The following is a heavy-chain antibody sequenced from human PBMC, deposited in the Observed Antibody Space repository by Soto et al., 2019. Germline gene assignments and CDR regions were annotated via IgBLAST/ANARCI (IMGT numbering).Heavy chain of an antibody. CDR2: ISGSGGST. J-gene: IGHJ1*01. CDR3: ARHRGAVVGATEH. V-gene: IGHV3-23*01. D-gene: IGHD1-26*01. Sequence: EVQLLESGGGLVQPGGSLRLSCAASGFTFNNYAMSWVRQAPGKGLEWVSVISGSGGSTYYADSVKGRFTISRDNSKNTLYLQVNSLRAEDTAVYDCARHRGAVVGATEHWGQGSLVSVSS. CDR1: GFTFNNYA.